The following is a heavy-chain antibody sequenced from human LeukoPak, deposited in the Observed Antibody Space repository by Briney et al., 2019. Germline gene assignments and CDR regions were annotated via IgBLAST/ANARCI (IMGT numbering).Heavy chain of an antibody. CDR2: INPSGGST. CDR3: ARGASIAYCGGDCYSSDY. Sequence: ASVKVSCKASGYTFTSYYMHWVRQAPGQGLEWMGIINPSGGSTSYAQKFQGRVTVTRDTSTSTVYMELSSLRSVDTAAYYCARGASIAYCGGDCYSSDYWGQGTLVTVSS. V-gene: IGHV1-46*01. D-gene: IGHD2-21*02. CDR1: GYTFTSYY. J-gene: IGHJ4*02.